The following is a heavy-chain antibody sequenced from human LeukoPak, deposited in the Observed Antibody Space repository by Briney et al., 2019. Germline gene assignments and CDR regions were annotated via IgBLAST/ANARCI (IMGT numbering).Heavy chain of an antibody. CDR2: ISRSGRTI. J-gene: IGHJ4*02. CDR3: ARNDGFDY. Sequence: GGSLRLSCAASGFTFSSYEMNWVRQAPGKGLEWVSYISRSGRTIYYADSVKGRFTISRDNAKNSLYPQMNSLRAEDTAVYYCARNDGFDYWGQGTLVTVSS. CDR1: GFTFSSYE. D-gene: IGHD1-1*01. V-gene: IGHV3-48*03.